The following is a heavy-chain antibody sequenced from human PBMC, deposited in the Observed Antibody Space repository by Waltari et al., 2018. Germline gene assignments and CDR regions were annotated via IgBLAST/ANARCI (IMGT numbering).Heavy chain of an antibody. D-gene: IGHD2-15*01. J-gene: IGHJ4*02. CDR2: FSYDANS. CDR1: GGPISSNSYY. CDR3: ARPGRVGGGSLMGLDY. V-gene: IGHV4-39*01. Sequence: QLQLQESGPGLLKPSETLSLTCSVSGGPISSNSYYLGWIRQPPGKGLEWIGSFSYDANSYTTPAFTSRITISVATSKYQFALQLRSVTAADTVFYYCARPGRVGGGSLMGLDYWGQGTLVTVSS.